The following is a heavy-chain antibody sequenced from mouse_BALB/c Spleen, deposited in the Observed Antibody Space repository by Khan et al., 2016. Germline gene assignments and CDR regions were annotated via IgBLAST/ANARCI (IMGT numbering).Heavy chain of an antibody. Sequence: QIQLVQSGPELKKPGETVKISCKASGYSFTNYGMNWVKQAPGKGLKWMGWIDTNTGEPTYAEEFKGRFAFSLETSAITAYLQINNLNKDDTATYCCARWGYDYAWFAYWGQGTLVTVSA. D-gene: IGHD2-4*01. CDR2: IDTNTGEP. CDR3: ARWGYDYAWFAY. V-gene: IGHV9-3*02. J-gene: IGHJ3*01. CDR1: GYSFTNYG.